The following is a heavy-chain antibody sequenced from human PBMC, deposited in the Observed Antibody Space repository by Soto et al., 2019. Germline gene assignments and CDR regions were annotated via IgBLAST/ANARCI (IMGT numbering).Heavy chain of an antibody. CDR1: GFTFSSYG. J-gene: IGHJ3*02. CDR3: AREDSRSWSGGAFDI. V-gene: IGHV3-33*01. Sequence: QVQLVESGGGVVQPGRSLRLSCAASGFTFSSYGMHWVRQAPGKGLEWVAVIWYDGSNKYYADSVKGRFTISRDNPKNTLYLQMNSLGAEGTGGYYCAREDSRSWSGGAFDIWGPGTMVTVSS. CDR2: IWYDGSNK. D-gene: IGHD6-13*01.